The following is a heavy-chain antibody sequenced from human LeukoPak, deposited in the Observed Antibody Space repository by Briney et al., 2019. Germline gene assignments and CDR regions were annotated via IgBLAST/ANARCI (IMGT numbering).Heavy chain of an antibody. D-gene: IGHD3-10*01. CDR3: ARAVRWIRGTSYLDY. Sequence: ASVKVSRKASGYTFTSYYMHWVRQAPGQGLEWMGIINPSGGSTSYAQKFQGRVTMTRDTSTSTVYMELSSLRSEDTAVYYCARAVRWIRGTSYLDYWGQGTLVTVSS. CDR2: INPSGGST. J-gene: IGHJ4*02. V-gene: IGHV1-46*01. CDR1: GYTFTSYY.